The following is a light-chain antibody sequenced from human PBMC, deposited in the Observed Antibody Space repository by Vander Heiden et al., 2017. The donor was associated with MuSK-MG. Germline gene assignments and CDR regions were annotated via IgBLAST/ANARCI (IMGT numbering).Light chain of an antibody. CDR1: QSISSY. CDR3: RRSDTRRLT. CDR2: AAS. V-gene: IGKV1-39*01. J-gene: IGKJ4*01. Sequence: DIQITQSPSSLSASAGDRVTITCLASQSISSYLHWYQQKPGKAPKLLIYAASSCQSGAPSRYNGTGSGSDFTLTIIRLHPEDFATYYCRRSDTRRLTFGGGTKVEIK.